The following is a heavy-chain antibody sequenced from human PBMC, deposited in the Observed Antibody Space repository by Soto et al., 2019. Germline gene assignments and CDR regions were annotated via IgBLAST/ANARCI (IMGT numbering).Heavy chain of an antibody. CDR2: IYNNGRT. CDR1: GGSISSSS. CDR3: ARARFCTSTSCYHYFDF. V-gene: IGHV4-59*01. D-gene: IGHD2-2*01. J-gene: IGHJ4*02. Sequence: SETLSLTCTVSGGSISSSSWSWIRQPPGRGLEWIGYIYNNGRTDYNPALKSRVTISVDTSKNHFSLKLSSVTPADTSVYYCARARFCTSTSCYHYFDFWGPGILVTVSS.